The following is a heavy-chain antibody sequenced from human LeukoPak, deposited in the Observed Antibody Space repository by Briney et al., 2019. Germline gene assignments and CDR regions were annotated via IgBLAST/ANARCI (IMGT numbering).Heavy chain of an antibody. Sequence: GGSLRLSCAVSGFSLTAFGMNWVCQAPGKGLEWVSSISSGSSSIYYADSVKGRFTISRDNAKNSLYLQMNSLRAEDTAVYYCARVTNYYYYMDVWGKGSSVTVSS. D-gene: IGHD4-11*01. J-gene: IGHJ6*03. CDR1: GFSLTAFG. CDR3: ARVTNYYYYMDV. V-gene: IGHV3-21*01. CDR2: ISSGSSSI.